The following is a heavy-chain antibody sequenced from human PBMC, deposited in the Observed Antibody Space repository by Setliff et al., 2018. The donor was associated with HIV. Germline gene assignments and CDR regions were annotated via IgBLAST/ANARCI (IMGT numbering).Heavy chain of an antibody. J-gene: IGHJ4*02. CDR1: GFTFSRSW. CDR2: IREDGSEK. CDR3: ATMLRTTARHDYFDY. Sequence: QPGGSLRLSCAASGFTFSRSWMSWVRQAPGKRLEWVANIREDGSEKYYVDSMKGRLTISRDNAKNSLYLQINSLRAEDTAVYHCATMLRTTARHDYFDYWGQGTLVTVSS. V-gene: IGHV3-7*01. D-gene: IGHD6-6*01.